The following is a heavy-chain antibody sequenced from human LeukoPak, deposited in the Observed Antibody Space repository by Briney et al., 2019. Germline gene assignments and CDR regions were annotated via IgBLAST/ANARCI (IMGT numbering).Heavy chain of an antibody. J-gene: IGHJ4*02. CDR2: IYDGGST. CDR3: ARASPHDYGDYRLDN. CDR1: GGSISSGGHY. D-gene: IGHD4-17*01. V-gene: IGHV4-31*03. Sequence: PSETLSLTCTVSGGSISSGGHYWSWIRRHPGKGLEWIGYIYDGGSTYYKPSLQSRVTIAVDTSKNQFSLKLSSVTAADTAVYYCARASPHDYGDYRLDNWGQGTLVTVSS.